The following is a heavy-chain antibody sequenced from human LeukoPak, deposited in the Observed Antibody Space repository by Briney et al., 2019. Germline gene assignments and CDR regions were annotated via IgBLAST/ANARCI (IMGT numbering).Heavy chain of an antibody. CDR1: GFTFSSYG. V-gene: IGHV3-33*06. Sequence: GRSLRLSCAASGFTFSSYGMYWVRQAPGKGREWVAVIWYDGSNKYYADSVKGRFTISRDNSKNTLYLQMNSLRAEDTAVYYCAKDPVSKSVDAYFYMDVWGKGTTVTVSS. J-gene: IGHJ6*03. CDR3: AKDPVSKSVDAYFYMDV. D-gene: IGHD5-12*01. CDR2: IWYDGSNK.